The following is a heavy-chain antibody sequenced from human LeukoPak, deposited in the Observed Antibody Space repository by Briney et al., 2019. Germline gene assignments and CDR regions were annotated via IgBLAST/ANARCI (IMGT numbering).Heavy chain of an antibody. CDR3: AKDHGSGSYFGYYFDN. CDR2: ISYDGKNK. CDR1: GFTFSDYG. V-gene: IGHV3-30*18. J-gene: IGHJ4*02. D-gene: IGHD3-10*01. Sequence: GGSLRLSCAASGFTFSDYGIHWVRRAPGKGLEWVAMISYDGKNKLYADSMKGRLTISRDNSKNTLYLQMNSLRAEDTAVYYCAKDHGSGSYFGYYFDNWGQGTLVTVSS.